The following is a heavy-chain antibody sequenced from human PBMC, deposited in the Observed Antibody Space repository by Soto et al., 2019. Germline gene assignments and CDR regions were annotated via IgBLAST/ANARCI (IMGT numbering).Heavy chain of an antibody. CDR1: GYTFTSYA. Sequence: APVKVSCKASGYTFTSYAIHWVRQAPGQGLEWMGWINAGNGDTRYSQNFQGRVTLTRDTSASTVYMDLGSLKSEDTGVYYCARAISGYVTWGQGTLVTVSS. V-gene: IGHV1-3*01. CDR3: ARAISGYVT. J-gene: IGHJ4*02. D-gene: IGHD5-12*01. CDR2: INAGNGDT.